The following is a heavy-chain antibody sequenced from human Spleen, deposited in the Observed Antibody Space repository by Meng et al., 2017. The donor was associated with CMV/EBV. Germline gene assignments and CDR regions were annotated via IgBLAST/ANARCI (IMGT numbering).Heavy chain of an antibody. V-gene: IGHV3-7*01. J-gene: IGHJ6*02. CDR1: GFTFSSYW. Sequence: GESLKISCAASGFTFSSYWMSWVRQAPGKGLEWVANIKRDGSEKYYVDSVKGRFTISRDNSKNTLLMNSLRPEDTALYYCARATRNYGDYYYYGMDVWGQGTTVTVSS. D-gene: IGHD1-7*01. CDR2: IKRDGSEK. CDR3: ARATRNYGDYYYYGMDV.